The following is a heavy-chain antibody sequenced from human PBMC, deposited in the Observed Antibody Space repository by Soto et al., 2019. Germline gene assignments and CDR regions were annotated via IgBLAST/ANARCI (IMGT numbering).Heavy chain of an antibody. Sequence: TGGSLRLSCAASGFTFSSYSMNWVRQAPGKGLEWVSSISSSSSYIYYADSVKGRFTISRDNAKNSLYLQMNSLRAEDTAVYYCVRDGDYYDSSGYYYRPRDYYYYVMDVWGQGTTVTVSS. CDR2: ISSSSSYI. V-gene: IGHV3-21*01. D-gene: IGHD3-22*01. CDR3: VRDGDYYDSSGYYYRPRDYYYYVMDV. J-gene: IGHJ6*02. CDR1: GFTFSSYS.